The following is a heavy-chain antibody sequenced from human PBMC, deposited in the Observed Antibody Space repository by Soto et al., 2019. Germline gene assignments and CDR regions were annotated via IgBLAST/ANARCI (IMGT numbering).Heavy chain of an antibody. D-gene: IGHD3-22*01. CDR3: ARDYYYDSSGPVTSAFDI. CDR2: ISSSSSYI. Sequence: GGSLRLSCAASGFTFSTYSMNWVRQAPGKGLEWVSSISSSSSYIYYADSVKGRFTISRDNAKNSLYLQMNSLRAEDTVVYYCARDYYYDSSGPVTSAFDIWGQGTRVTVS. V-gene: IGHV3-21*01. CDR1: GFTFSTYS. J-gene: IGHJ3*02.